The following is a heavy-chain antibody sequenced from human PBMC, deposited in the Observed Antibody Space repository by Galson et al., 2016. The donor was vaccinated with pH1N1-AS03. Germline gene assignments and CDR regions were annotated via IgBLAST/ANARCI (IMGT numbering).Heavy chain of an antibody. J-gene: IGHJ5*01. CDR2: ISKDARGK. CDR3: AKTLRGITAVGFES. CDR1: GFTFSDSG. D-gene: IGHD3-10*01. Sequence: SLRLSCAASGFTFSDSGMHWVRQPPSKGLEWVAVISKDARGKFYADSVKGRFTISRDNSNNTVYLHMNSLRTEDTAVYYCAKTLRGITAVGFESWGQGILVIVSS. V-gene: IGHV3-30*18.